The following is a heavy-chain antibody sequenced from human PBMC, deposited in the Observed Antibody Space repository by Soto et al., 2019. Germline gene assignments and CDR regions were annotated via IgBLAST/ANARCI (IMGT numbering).Heavy chain of an antibody. Sequence: PSETLSLTCTVSGGSISNSYWTWIRQTPGKGLEWIGYIYYTGSANYNPSLKSRVTISVDKSKTQFSLKLSSVTAADTAVYYCARVRPDFAFWSGTPQGSIALQFDPWGQGTPVTVSS. V-gene: IGHV4-59*01. J-gene: IGHJ5*02. D-gene: IGHD3-3*01. CDR2: IYYTGSA. CDR1: GGSISNSY. CDR3: ARVRPDFAFWSGTPQGSIALQFDP.